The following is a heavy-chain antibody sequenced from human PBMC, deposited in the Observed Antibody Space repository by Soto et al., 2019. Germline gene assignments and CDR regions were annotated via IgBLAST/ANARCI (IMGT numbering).Heavy chain of an antibody. D-gene: IGHD5-18*01. Sequence: GSLRLSCAASGFTFSSYAMHWVRQAPGKGLEWVAVISYDGSNKYYADSVKGRFTISRDNSKNTLYLQMNSLRAEDTAVYYCARDRGYSYGNFDYWGQGTLVTVSS. CDR3: ARDRGYSYGNFDY. CDR1: GFTFSSYA. CDR2: ISYDGSNK. J-gene: IGHJ4*02. V-gene: IGHV3-30-3*01.